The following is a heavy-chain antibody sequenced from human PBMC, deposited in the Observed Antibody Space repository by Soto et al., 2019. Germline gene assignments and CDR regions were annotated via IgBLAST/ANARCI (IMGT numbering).Heavy chain of an antibody. J-gene: IGHJ1*01. V-gene: IGHV3-23*01. Sequence: PGGSLRLSCAASGFTFSSYAMSWVRQAPGKGLEWVSAISGSGGSTYYADSVKGRFTISRDNSKNTLYLQMNSLRAEDTAVYYCAKSCSSTSCFRDAEYFQHWGQGTLVTVSS. CDR1: GFTFSSYA. CDR2: ISGSGGST. D-gene: IGHD2-2*01. CDR3: AKSCSSTSCFRDAEYFQH.